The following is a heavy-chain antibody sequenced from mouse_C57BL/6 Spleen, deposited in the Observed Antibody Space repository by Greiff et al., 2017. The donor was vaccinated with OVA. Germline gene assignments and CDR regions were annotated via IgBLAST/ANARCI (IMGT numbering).Heavy chain of an antibody. CDR3: AREGHGSSYDWYFDV. CDR2: SRNKANDYTT. V-gene: IGHV7-1*01. D-gene: IGHD1-1*01. CDR1: GFTFSDFY. J-gene: IGHJ1*03. Sequence: EVQGVESGGGLVQSGRSLRLSCATSGFTFSDFYMEWVRQAPGKGLEWIAASRNKANDYTTEYSASVKGRFIVSRDTSQSILYLQMNALRAEDTAIYYCAREGHGSSYDWYFDVWGTGTTVTVSS.